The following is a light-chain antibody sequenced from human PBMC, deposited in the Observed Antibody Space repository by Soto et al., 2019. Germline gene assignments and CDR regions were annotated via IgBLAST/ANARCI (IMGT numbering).Light chain of an antibody. Sequence: EIVMTQSPATLCLSPGERATLSCRASQSINSNLAWYQQKPGQAPRLFIFRASSRATGLPARFSASGSGTDFNLTISSLQSEDFAVYYCQQYNNWPRATFGGGTKVDIK. V-gene: IGKV3-15*01. CDR3: QQYNNWPRAT. CDR2: RAS. J-gene: IGKJ4*01. CDR1: QSINSN.